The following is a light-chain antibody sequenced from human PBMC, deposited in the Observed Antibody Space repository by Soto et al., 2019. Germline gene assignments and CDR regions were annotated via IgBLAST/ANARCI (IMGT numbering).Light chain of an antibody. V-gene: IGKV1-9*01. Sequence: DIELTQSPSFLSSSVGERVTITCRASQDVSDYLAWYQQRPGQAPKLLIYATSTLQSGVPSRFSGSGSGTVSPLTISRLHHDDFANYSWQHSNSYPHTFGGGTKLEIK. J-gene: IGKJ4*01. CDR1: QDVSDY. CDR2: ATS. CDR3: QHSNSYPHT.